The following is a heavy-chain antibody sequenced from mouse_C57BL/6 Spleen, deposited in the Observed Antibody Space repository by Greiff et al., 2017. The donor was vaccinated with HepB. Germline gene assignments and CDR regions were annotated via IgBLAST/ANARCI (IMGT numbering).Heavy chain of an antibody. D-gene: IGHD1-3*01. V-gene: IGHV1-55*01. Sequence: QVQLKQPGAELVKPGASVKMSCKASGYTFTSYWITWVKQRPGQGLEWIGDIYPGSGSTNYNEKFKSKATLTVDTSSSTAYMQLSSLTSEDSAVYYCARKISGLKGYFDYWGQGTTLTVSS. CDR2: IYPGSGST. CDR3: ARKISGLKGYFDY. J-gene: IGHJ2*01. CDR1: GYTFTSYW.